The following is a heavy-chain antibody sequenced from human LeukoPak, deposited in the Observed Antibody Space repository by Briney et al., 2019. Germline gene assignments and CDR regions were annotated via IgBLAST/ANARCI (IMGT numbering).Heavy chain of an antibody. CDR3: ARAFNSSGWYEGGY. CDR2: IIPIFGTA. D-gene: IGHD6-19*01. Sequence: VASVTVSCKASGYTFTSYGISWVRQAPGQGLEWMGGIIPIFGTANYAQKFQGRVTITADKSASTAYMELSSLRSEDTAVYYCARAFNSSGWYEGGYWGQGTLVTVSS. J-gene: IGHJ4*02. CDR1: GYTFTSYG. V-gene: IGHV1-69*06.